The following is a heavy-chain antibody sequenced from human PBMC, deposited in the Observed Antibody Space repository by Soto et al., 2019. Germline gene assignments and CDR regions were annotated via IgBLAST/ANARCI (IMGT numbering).Heavy chain of an antibody. D-gene: IGHD1-26*01. CDR2: ISTYNGDT. CDR1: GYTFTTSG. V-gene: IGHV1-18*01. CDR3: ATQGSWPYYYYGLDV. Sequence: QVQLVQSGPEVRKPGASVKFSGEASGYTFTTSGISWVRQVPGQGLEWMGWISTYNGDTNSAQNFQGRVLMTADTSTGTAYMELMSLKSDDTAVYYCATQGSWPYYYYGLDVWGQGTTVTVSS. J-gene: IGHJ6*02.